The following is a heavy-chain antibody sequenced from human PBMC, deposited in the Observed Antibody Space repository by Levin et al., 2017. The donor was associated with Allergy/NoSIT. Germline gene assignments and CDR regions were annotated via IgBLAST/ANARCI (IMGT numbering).Heavy chain of an antibody. CDR3: AKVDYGDYGAFDI. D-gene: IGHD4-17*01. Sequence: GGSLRLSCAASGFTFRTYGLHWVRQAPGKGLEWVSIIAYDGSNKYYADSVKGRFTIFRDNSKNTLYLQMNSLRAEDTAVYYCAKVDYGDYGAFDIWGQGTMVTVSS. CDR1: GFTFRTYG. J-gene: IGHJ3*02. V-gene: IGHV3-30*18. CDR2: IAYDGSNK.